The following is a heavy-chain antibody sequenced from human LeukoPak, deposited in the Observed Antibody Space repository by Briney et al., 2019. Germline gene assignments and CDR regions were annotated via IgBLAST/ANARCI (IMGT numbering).Heavy chain of an antibody. D-gene: IGHD2-15*01. CDR3: ARDPTPRYCSGGSCYTHYGMDV. V-gene: IGHV3-21*01. J-gene: IGHJ6*02. Sequence: GGSLRLSCTASGFTFSSYTMNWVRQAPGEGLEWVSSISSSSSYIYYADSVKGRLTNSRDNAKNSLYLQMNSLRAEDTAVYYCARDPTPRYCSGGSCYTHYGMDVWGQGTTVTVSS. CDR2: ISSSSSYI. CDR1: GFTFSSYT.